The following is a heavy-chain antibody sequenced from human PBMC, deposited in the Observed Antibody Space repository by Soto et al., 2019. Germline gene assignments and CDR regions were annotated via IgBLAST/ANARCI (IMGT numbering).Heavy chain of an antibody. CDR1: GGTFSSYA. CDR2: IIPIFGTA. J-gene: IGHJ4*02. Sequence: QVQLVQSGAEVQKPGSSVKVSCKASGGTFSSYAISWVRQAPGQGLEWMGGIIPIFGTANYAQKFQGRVTITADESTSTAYMELSSLRSEDTAVYYCARDSRYYYDSSGYSSFDYWGQGTLVTVSS. CDR3: ARDSRYYYDSSGYSSFDY. V-gene: IGHV1-69*01. D-gene: IGHD3-22*01.